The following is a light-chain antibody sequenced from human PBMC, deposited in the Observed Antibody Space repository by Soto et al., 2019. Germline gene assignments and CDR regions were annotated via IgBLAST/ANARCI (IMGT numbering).Light chain of an antibody. Sequence: EIVMTQSPAPLSVSPGERATLSCRASQSVSGNLAWYQQKPGQAPRLLIYGASTRATGIPARFSGSGSGTESTLTISSLQSEDFAVYYCQQYNNWPPSFGQGTKVEIK. V-gene: IGKV3-15*01. CDR1: QSVSGN. CDR3: QQYNNWPPS. CDR2: GAS. J-gene: IGKJ1*01.